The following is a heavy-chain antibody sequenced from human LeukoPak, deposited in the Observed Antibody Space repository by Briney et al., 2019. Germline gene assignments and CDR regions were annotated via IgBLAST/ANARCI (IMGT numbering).Heavy chain of an antibody. Sequence: SETLSLTCTVSGGSVSSGSYYWSWIRQPSGKGLEWIGYIYYSGSTNYNPSLKSRVTISVDTSKNQFSLKLSSVTAADTAVYYCASQVNSLGRQLASWGQGTLVTVPS. CDR1: GGSVSSGSYY. V-gene: IGHV4-61*01. D-gene: IGHD1-26*01. CDR2: IYYSGST. J-gene: IGHJ5*01. CDR3: ASQVNSLGRQLAS.